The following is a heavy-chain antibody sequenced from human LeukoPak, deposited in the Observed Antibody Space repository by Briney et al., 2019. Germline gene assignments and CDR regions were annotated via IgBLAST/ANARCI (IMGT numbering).Heavy chain of an antibody. Sequence: GGSLRLSCAASGSTFDRNSMTWVRQAPGKGLEWVSSISSFSNYIYYADSVKGRFTISRDNAKKSLYLQMNSLRAEDTAVYYCARDFQSSYWGQGTLVTVSS. CDR2: ISSFSNYI. CDR1: GSTFDRNS. J-gene: IGHJ4*02. CDR3: ARDFQSSY. V-gene: IGHV3-21*01.